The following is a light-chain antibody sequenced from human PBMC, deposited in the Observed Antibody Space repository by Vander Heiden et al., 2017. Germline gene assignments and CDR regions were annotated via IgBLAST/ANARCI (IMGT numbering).Light chain of an antibody. Sequence: SYAVTQPPPVSVYPGQTVSITCSGDNLGTKFASWYQQKPGQSPVLVIYQDSRRPSGIPERFSGSNSGNTATLTISGTQTMDEADYYCQAWDSNTVLFGGGTKLTVL. CDR3: QAWDSNTVL. CDR2: QDS. J-gene: IGLJ2*01. V-gene: IGLV3-1*01. CDR1: NLGTKF.